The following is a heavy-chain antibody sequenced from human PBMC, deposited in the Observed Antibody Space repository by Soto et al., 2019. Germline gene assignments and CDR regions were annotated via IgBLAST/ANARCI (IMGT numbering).Heavy chain of an antibody. CDR2: ISGGGGST. J-gene: IGHJ4*02. CDR1: GFTFSSYA. CDR3: AKYGTVTKAVCYFDY. Sequence: GGSLRLSCAASGFTFSSYAMSWVRQAPGKGLEWVSEISGGGGSTYYEDSVKGRFTISRDNSKNTLYLQMNSLRAEDTAVYYCAKYGTVTKAVCYFDYWGQGTLVTVSS. V-gene: IGHV3-23*01. D-gene: IGHD4-17*01.